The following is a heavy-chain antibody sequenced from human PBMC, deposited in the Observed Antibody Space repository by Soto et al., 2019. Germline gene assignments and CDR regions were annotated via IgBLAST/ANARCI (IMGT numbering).Heavy chain of an antibody. D-gene: IGHD3-3*01. CDR3: ARRNDFWSGYYYYYGMDV. J-gene: IGHJ6*02. CDR1: GYSFTSYW. Sequence: GESLKISCKGSGYSFTSYWISWVLQMPGKGLEWMGRIDPSDSYTNYSPSFQGHVTISADKSISTAYLQWSSLKASDTAMYYCARRNDFWSGYYYYYGMDVWGQGTTVTVYS. V-gene: IGHV5-10-1*01. CDR2: IDPSDSYT.